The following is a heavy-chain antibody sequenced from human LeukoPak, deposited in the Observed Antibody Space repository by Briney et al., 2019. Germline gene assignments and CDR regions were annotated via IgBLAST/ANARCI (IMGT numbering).Heavy chain of an antibody. D-gene: IGHD3-10*01. Sequence: GGSLRLSCAASGFTFSSYGMHWVRQAPGKGLEWVAVIWYDGSNKYYADSVKGRFTISRDNSKNTLYLQMNSLRAEDTAVNYCARDYGSGSYYRYYYYGMDVWGQGTTVTVSS. CDR2: IWYDGSNK. V-gene: IGHV3-33*01. CDR1: GFTFSSYG. CDR3: ARDYGSGSYYRYYYYGMDV. J-gene: IGHJ6*02.